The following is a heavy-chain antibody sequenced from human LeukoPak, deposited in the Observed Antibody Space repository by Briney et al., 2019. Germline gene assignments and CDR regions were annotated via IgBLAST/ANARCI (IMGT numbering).Heavy chain of an antibody. CDR1: GFTFSSYS. CDR2: ISSSSSTI. V-gene: IGHV3-48*01. J-gene: IGHJ6*03. CDR3: ARWGRDIVVVPAASSAYYYYYYMDV. Sequence: GGSLRLSCAAPGFTFSSYSMNWVRQAPGKGLEWVSYISSSSSTIYYADSVKGRFTISRDNAKNSLYLQMNSLRAEDTAVYYCARWGRDIVVVPAASSAYYYYYYMDVWGKGTTVTVSS. D-gene: IGHD2-2*01.